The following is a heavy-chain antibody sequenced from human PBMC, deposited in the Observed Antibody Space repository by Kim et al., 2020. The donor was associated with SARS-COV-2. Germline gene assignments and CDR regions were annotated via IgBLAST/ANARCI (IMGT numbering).Heavy chain of an antibody. CDR2: ISGSGGST. D-gene: IGHD3-10*01. Sequence: GGSLRLSCAASGFTFSSYAMSWVRQAPGKGLEWVSAISGSGGSTYYADSVKGRFTISRDNSKNTLYLQMNSLRAEDTAVYYCAKSHSGSYYNEVDYWGQGTLVTVSS. CDR1: GFTFSSYA. V-gene: IGHV3-23*01. CDR3: AKSHSGSYYNEVDY. J-gene: IGHJ4*02.